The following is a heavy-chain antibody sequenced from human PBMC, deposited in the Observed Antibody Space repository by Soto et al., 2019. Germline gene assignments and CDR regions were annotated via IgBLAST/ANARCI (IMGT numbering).Heavy chain of an antibody. J-gene: IGHJ4*02. V-gene: IGHV3-23*01. D-gene: IGHD4-17*01. CDR3: TTVSTVTTSSS. Sequence: PGGSMRLSCAASGFTFSSYAMGWVRQAPGKGLEWVSAISGSGGSTYYADSVKGRFTISRDNSKNMLYLQMNSLKTEDTAVYYCTTVSTVTTSSSWGQGTLVTVS. CDR1: GFTFSSYA. CDR2: ISGSGGST.